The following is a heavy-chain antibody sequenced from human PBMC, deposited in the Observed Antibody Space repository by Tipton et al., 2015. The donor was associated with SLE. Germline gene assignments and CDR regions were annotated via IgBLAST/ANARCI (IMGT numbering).Heavy chain of an antibody. D-gene: IGHD3-16*01. CDR3: ARVAVGDFDY. Sequence: TLSLTCAVSGGSISSGGYSWSWIRQPPGKGLEWIGYIYHSGSTYYNPSLKSRVTISVDRSKNQFSLKLSSVTAADTAVYYRARVAVGDFDYWGQGTLVTVSS. V-gene: IGHV4-30-2*01. J-gene: IGHJ4*02. CDR2: IYHSGST. CDR1: GGSISSGGYS.